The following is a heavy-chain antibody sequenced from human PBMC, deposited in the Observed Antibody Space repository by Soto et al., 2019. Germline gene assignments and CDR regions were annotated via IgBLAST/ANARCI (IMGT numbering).Heavy chain of an antibody. CDR1: GFTVSSNY. CDR3: ARSLTPDHYDSSGYPPALDY. D-gene: IGHD3-22*01. CDR2: IYSGGST. V-gene: IGHV3-53*01. Sequence: PGGSLRLSCAASGFTVSSNYISWVRQAPGKGLEWVSVIYSGGSTYYADSVKGRLTISRDNSKNTLYLQMNSLRAEDTAVYYCARSLTPDHYDSSGYPPALDYWGQGTLVTVSS. J-gene: IGHJ4*02.